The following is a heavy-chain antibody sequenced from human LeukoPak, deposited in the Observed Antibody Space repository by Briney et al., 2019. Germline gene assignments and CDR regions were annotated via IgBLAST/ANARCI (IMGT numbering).Heavy chain of an antibody. CDR2: IIPIFGTA. Sequence: GASVKVSCKASGGTFSSYAISWVRQAPGQGLEWMGGIIPIFGTANYAQKFQGRVTITADESTSTAYMELSSLRSEDTAVYYCAREEGGGGRDGHNSPNRRFDPWGQGTLVTVSS. J-gene: IGHJ5*02. CDR1: GGTFSSYA. CDR3: AREEGGGGRDGHNSPNRRFDP. V-gene: IGHV1-69*13. D-gene: IGHD5-24*01.